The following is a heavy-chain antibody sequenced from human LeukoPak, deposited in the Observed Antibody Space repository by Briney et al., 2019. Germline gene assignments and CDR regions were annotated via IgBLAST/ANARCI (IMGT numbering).Heavy chain of an antibody. Sequence: GGSLRLSCAASGNYWMHWVRQVPGKGLVWVSHINSDGSWTSYADSVKGRFTISKDNAKNTVYLQMNSLRAEDTAVYYCVSLYETYWGRGPLVTVSS. CDR2: INSDGSWT. CDR1: GNYW. D-gene: IGHD2/OR15-2a*01. CDR3: VSLYETY. V-gene: IGHV3-74*01. J-gene: IGHJ4*02.